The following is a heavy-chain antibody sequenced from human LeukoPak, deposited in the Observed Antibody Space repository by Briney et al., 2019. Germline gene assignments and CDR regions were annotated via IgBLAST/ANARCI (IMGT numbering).Heavy chain of an antibody. CDR2: IYHSGST. D-gene: IGHD2-2*01. V-gene: IGHV4-38-2*01. CDR3: ARVWSGYCSSTSCYVAYNWFDP. CDR1: GYSISSGYY. J-gene: IGHJ5*02. Sequence: PSETLSLTCAVSGYSISSGYYWGWIRQPPGKGLEWIGSIYHSGSTYYNPSLKSRVTISVDTSKNQFSLKLSSVTAADTAGYYCARVWSGYCSSTSCYVAYNWFDPWGQGTLVTVSS.